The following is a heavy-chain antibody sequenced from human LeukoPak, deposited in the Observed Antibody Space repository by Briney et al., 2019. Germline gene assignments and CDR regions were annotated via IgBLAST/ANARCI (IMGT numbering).Heavy chain of an antibody. J-gene: IGHJ4*02. Sequence: ASVKVSCKASGYTLNELSIHWVRQAPGKGLEWMGGFDPEDGETIYAQKFRGRLTMTEDTSTDTAYMELSSLRSDDTAVYYSTTELDYWGQGSLVTVSS. CDR2: FDPEDGET. V-gene: IGHV1-24*01. CDR1: GYTLNELS. CDR3: TTELDY.